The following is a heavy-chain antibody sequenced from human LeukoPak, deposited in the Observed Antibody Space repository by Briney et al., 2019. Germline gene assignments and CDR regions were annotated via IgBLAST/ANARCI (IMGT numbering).Heavy chain of an antibody. V-gene: IGHV3-7*04. CDR2: VKQDGSAK. CDR1: GFTFTTCW. J-gene: IGHJ4*02. Sequence: GGSLRLSCATSGFTFTTCWMSWVRQAPGKGLEWVANVKQDGSAKYYVDSVKGRFTVSRDNAKNSLYLQMDSPGAEDTAVYYCARARYNTRGLFDSWGQGTLVTVSS. CDR3: ARARYNTRGLFDS. D-gene: IGHD1-14*01.